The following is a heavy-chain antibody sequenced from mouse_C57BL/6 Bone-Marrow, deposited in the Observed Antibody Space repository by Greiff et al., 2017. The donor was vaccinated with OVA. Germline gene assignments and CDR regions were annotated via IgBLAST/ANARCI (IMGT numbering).Heavy chain of an antibody. V-gene: IGHV1-61*01. CDR2: IYPSDSET. Sequence: VKLMQPGAELVRPGSSVTLSCKASGYTFTSYWMDWVKQRPGQGLEWIGNIYPSDSETHYNQKFTDKATLTVDKSSSTAYMQLSSLTSEDSAVYYCATAQDLPWFAYWGQGTLVTVSA. CDR3: ATAQDLPWFAY. J-gene: IGHJ3*01. CDR1: GYTFTSYW. D-gene: IGHD3-2*02.